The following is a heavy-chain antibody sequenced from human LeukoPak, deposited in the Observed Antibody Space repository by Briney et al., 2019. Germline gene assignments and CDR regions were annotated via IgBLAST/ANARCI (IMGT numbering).Heavy chain of an antibody. CDR2: ISSISSTI. J-gene: IGHJ4*02. CDR1: GFTFSSYS. CDR3: AKLAKYFYGSETYYFFEH. V-gene: IGHV3-48*04. Sequence: GGSLRLSCAASGFTFSSYSMNWVRQAPGKGLEWVSYISSISSTIYYADSVKGRFTISRDNANNSLYLQMNSLRVEDTAVYYCAKLAKYFYGSETYYFFEHWGQGTPVTASS. D-gene: IGHD3-10*01.